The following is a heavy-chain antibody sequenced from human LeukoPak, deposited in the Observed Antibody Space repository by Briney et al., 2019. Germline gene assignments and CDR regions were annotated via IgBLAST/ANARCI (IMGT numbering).Heavy chain of an antibody. J-gene: IGHJ3*02. D-gene: IGHD5-18*01. Sequence: PSETLSLTCTISGGSISGYYWSWIRQPPGKGLEWIGYIYYSGNTNYNPSLKSRVTISVDTSKNQFSLKLSSVTAADTAVYYCARLAPDLAMVPDAFDIWGQGTMVTVSS. CDR3: ARLAPDLAMVPDAFDI. CDR2: IYYSGNT. CDR1: GGSISGYY. V-gene: IGHV4-59*01.